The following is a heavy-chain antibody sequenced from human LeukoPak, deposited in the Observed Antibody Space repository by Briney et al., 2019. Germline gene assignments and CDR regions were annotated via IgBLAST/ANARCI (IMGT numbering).Heavy chain of an antibody. V-gene: IGHV3-23*01. CDR1: GFTVSSNY. Sequence: PGGSLRLSCAASGFTVSSNYMSWVRQAPGKGLEWVSAISGSGGSTYYADSVKGRFTISRDNSKNTLYLQMNSLRAEDTAVYYCANHEANKQSGPYFDYWGQGTLVTVSS. J-gene: IGHJ4*02. D-gene: IGHD3-3*01. CDR2: ISGSGGST. CDR3: ANHEANKQSGPYFDY.